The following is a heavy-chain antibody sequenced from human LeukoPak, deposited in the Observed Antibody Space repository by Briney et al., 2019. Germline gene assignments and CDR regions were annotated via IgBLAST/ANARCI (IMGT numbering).Heavy chain of an antibody. CDR3: SNSYCGGDCYSGGYFDY. CDR1: GFTFGDYG. Sequence: GVSLRLSCTGSGFTFGDYGMSWVRQAPGKGLEWVGFITSKAYGGTTEYAASVKGRFTISRDDSKSIAYLQMNSLKTEDTAVYYCSNSYCGGDCYSGGYFDYWGQGTLVTVSS. D-gene: IGHD2-21*02. V-gene: IGHV3-49*04. CDR2: ITSKAYGGTT. J-gene: IGHJ4*02.